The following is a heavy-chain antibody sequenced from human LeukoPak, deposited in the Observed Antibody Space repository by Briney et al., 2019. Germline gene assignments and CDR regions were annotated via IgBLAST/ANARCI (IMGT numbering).Heavy chain of an antibody. CDR2: INPNSGGT. CDR1: GYTFTGYY. CDR3: ARDAAIDVAAAGTD. D-gene: IGHD6-13*01. Sequence: ASVKVSCKASGYTFTGYYMHWVRQAPGQGLEWMGWINPNSGGTNYAQKFQGRVTMTRDTSISTAYMEPSRLRSDDTAVYYCARDAAIDVAAAGTDWGQGTLVTVSS. J-gene: IGHJ4*02. V-gene: IGHV1-2*02.